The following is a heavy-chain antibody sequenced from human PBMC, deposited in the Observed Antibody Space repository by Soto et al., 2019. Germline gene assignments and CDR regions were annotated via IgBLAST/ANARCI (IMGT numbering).Heavy chain of an antibody. D-gene: IGHD4-17*01. CDR2: IYYSGST. V-gene: IGHV4-30-4*01. Sequence: SETLSLTCTVSGGSLSSGDYYWSWIRQPPGKGLEWIGYIYYSGSTYSNPSLKSRVTISVDTSKNHFSLNLSSVTAADTAVYYCARGETTVTNFDYWGQGTLVTVSS. CDR1: GGSLSSGDYY. J-gene: IGHJ4*02. CDR3: ARGETTVTNFDY.